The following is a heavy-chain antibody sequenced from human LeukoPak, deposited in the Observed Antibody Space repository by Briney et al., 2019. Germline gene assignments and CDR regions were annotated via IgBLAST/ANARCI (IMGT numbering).Heavy chain of an antibody. V-gene: IGHV4-59*08. CDR3: ARHVSTYGGNFDY. J-gene: IGHJ4*02. CDR1: GGSISSYY. Sequence: PSETLSLTCTVSGGSISSYYWSWIRQPPGKGLEWIGYIYYSGSTNYNPSLKSRVTISVDTSKNQFSLKLSSVTAADTAVYYCARHVSTYGGNFDYWGQGTLVTVSS. D-gene: IGHD4-23*01. CDR2: IYYSGST.